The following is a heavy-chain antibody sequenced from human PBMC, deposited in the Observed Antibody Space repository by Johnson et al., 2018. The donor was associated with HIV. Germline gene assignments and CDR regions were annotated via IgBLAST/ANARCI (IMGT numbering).Heavy chain of an antibody. CDR3: ARELVRYAFDI. D-gene: IGHD3-9*01. Sequence: QVQLVESGGGVVQPGGSLRLSCAATGFSFRSYGMHWVRQGPGKGLEWMAFIRYDGSNKFYADSVKGRFTISRDNSKNTLYLQMNSLRPEDTALYYCARELVRYAFDIWGQGTMVTVSS. CDR2: IRYDGSNK. V-gene: IGHV3-30*02. J-gene: IGHJ3*02. CDR1: GFSFRSYG.